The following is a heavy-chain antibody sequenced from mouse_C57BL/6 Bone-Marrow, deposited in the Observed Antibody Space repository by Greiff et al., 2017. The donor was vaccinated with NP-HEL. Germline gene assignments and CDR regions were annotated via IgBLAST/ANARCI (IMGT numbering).Heavy chain of an antibody. Sequence: QVQLQQSGPELVKPGASVKISCKASGYAFSSSWMNWVKQRPGKGLEWIGRIYPGDGDTNYNGKFKGKATLTADKSSSTAYMQLSSLTSEDSAVYLCAPGPYGSSRFAYWGQGTLVTVSA. CDR2: IYPGDGDT. D-gene: IGHD1-1*01. J-gene: IGHJ3*01. CDR1: GYAFSSSW. CDR3: APGPYGSSRFAY. V-gene: IGHV1-82*01.